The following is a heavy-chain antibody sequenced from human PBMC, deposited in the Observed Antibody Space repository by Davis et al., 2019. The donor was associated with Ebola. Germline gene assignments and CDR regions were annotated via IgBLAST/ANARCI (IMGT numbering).Heavy chain of an antibody. D-gene: IGHD1-26*01. V-gene: IGHV3-23*01. CDR1: GSTFSIFA. J-gene: IGHJ2*01. CDR2: ISGSGGRT. CDR3: AKDQWEDDYWYFDH. Sequence: GESLKISCAASGSTFSIFAMNWVRQAPGKGLEWVSAISGSGGRTNYADSVKGRFTISRDNSKNTLYLQMNSPRAEDTAVYYCAKDQWEDDYWYFDHWGRGTLVTVSS.